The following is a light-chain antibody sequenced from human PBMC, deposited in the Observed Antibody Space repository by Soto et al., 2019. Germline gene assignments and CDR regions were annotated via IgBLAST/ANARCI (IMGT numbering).Light chain of an antibody. J-gene: IGKJ3*01. CDR3: QQYGSCRFP. V-gene: IGKV3-20*01. CDR1: QSVSSNY. CDR2: DAS. Sequence: IVLTQSPGTPSLSPGERATLSCRASQSVSSNYLAWYQQRPGQAPRLLIYDASSRATGIPDRFSGSGSGTDFTLTISRLEPEDVAVYYCQQYGSCRFPFGPGTRGDIK.